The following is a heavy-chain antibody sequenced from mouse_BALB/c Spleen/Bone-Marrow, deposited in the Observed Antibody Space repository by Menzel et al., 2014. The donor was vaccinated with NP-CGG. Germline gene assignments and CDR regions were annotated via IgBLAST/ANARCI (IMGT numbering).Heavy chain of an antibody. CDR2: IDPSDSET. CDR1: GYSFTSYW. V-gene: IGHV1S126*01. J-gene: IGHJ3*01. Sequence: QVQLQQSGPQLVRPGASVKISCKASGYSFTSYWMHWVKQRPGQGLEWIGMIDPSDSETKLNQKFKDKATLTVDKSSSIAYLQLSSPTSQDSAVYYCARRDNAPFAYWGQGTLVTVSA. D-gene: IGHD1-3*01. CDR3: ARRDNAPFAY.